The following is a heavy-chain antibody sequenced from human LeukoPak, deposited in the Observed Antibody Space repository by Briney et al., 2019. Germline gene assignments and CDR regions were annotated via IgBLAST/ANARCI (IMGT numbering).Heavy chain of an antibody. D-gene: IGHD3-22*01. J-gene: IGHJ4*02. Sequence: GGSLRLSCAASGFTFSSYSMNWVRQAPGKGLEWVSSISSSSSYIYYADSVKGRFTISRDNAKNSLYLQMNSLRAEDTAVYYCARAPSLYYYDSSLFDYWGQGTLVTVSS. CDR2: ISSSSSYI. CDR3: ARAPSLYYYDSSLFDY. V-gene: IGHV3-21*01. CDR1: GFTFSSYS.